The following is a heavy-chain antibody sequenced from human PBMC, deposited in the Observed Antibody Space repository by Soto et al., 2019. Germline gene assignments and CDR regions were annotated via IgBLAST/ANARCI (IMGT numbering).Heavy chain of an antibody. J-gene: IGHJ3*02. D-gene: IGHD4-17*01. CDR3: ALARDYALIRAFDI. Sequence: SGPTLVNPTQTLTLTCTFSGFSLSTSGVGVGWIRQPPGKALEWLALIYWDDDKRYSPSLKSRLTITKDTSKNQVVLTMTNMDPVDTATYYCALARDYALIRAFDIWGQGTMVTVSS. CDR1: GFSLSTSGVG. CDR2: IYWDDDK. V-gene: IGHV2-5*02.